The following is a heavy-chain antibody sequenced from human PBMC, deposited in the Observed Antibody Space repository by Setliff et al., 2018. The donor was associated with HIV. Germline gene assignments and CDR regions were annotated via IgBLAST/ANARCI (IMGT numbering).Heavy chain of an antibody. J-gene: IGHJ4*02. D-gene: IGHD1-1*01. CDR1: GGSFSGHY. V-gene: IGHV4-34*01. Sequence: PSETLSLTCAVYGGSFSGHYWSWIRQPPGKGLEWIGEINHSGSTNYNPSLKSRVTISVDTSKNQFSLKLSFVTAADTAVYYCARVIGLNDAGDYWGRGTLVTVSS. CDR3: ARVIGLNDAGDY. CDR2: INHSGST.